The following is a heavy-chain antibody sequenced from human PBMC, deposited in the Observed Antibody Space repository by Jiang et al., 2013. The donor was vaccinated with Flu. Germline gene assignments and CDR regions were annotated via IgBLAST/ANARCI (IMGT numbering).Heavy chain of an antibody. Sequence: PSETLSLTCTVSGGSISSYYWSWIRQPPREGTGVDWVYLLQWSTNYNPSLKSRVTISVDTSKNQFSLKLSSVTAADTAVYYCARTTVVTLSPMYYFDYWGQGTLVTVSS. J-gene: IGHJ4*02. V-gene: IGHV4-59*08. CDR3: ARTTVVTLSPMYYFDY. CDR1: GGSISSYY. CDR2: LLQWST. D-gene: IGHD4-23*01.